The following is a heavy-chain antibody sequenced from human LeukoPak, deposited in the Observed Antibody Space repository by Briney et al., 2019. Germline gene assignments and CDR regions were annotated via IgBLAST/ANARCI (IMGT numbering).Heavy chain of an antibody. Sequence: SETLSLTCTVSRGSITSGTYSWGWIRQPPGKGLEWIGYIYHSGSTYYNPSLKSRVTISVDRSKNQFSLKLSSVTAADTAVYYCARDPLAAAGVHWGQGTLVTVSS. J-gene: IGHJ4*02. V-gene: IGHV4-39*07. CDR1: RGSITSGTYS. CDR2: IYHSGST. CDR3: ARDPLAAAGVH. D-gene: IGHD6-13*01.